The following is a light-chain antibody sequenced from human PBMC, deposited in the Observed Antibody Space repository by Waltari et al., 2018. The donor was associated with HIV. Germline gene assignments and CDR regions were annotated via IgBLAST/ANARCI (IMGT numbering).Light chain of an antibody. J-gene: IGLJ2*01. V-gene: IGLV2-8*01. CDR2: QVN. CDR1: SSYVGGYNY. CDR3: SSFAGSNNLMV. Sequence: QSALTQPPSASGSPGQSVTISCPGTSSYVGGYNYVPWYQQHPGKAPKLIIYQVNKRPSGVPDRFSGTKSGNRASLTVSGLQAEDAADYYCSSFAGSNNLMVFGGGTKLTVL.